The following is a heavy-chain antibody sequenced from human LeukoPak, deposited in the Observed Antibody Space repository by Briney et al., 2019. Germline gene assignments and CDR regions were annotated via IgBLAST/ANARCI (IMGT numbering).Heavy chain of an antibody. CDR2: ISAYNGNT. CDR3: ARGRESSGIAAAGTLVDY. D-gene: IGHD6-13*01. CDR1: GYTFTSYG. J-gene: IGHJ4*02. V-gene: IGHV1-18*01. Sequence: ASVKVSCKASGYTFTSYGISWVRQAPGQGLEGMGWISAYNGNTNYAQKLQGRVTMTTDTSTSTAYMELRSLRSDDTAVCYCARGRESSGIAAAGTLVDYWGQGTLVTVSS.